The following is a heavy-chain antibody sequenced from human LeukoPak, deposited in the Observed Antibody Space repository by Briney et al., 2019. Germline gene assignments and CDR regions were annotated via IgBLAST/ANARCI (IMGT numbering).Heavy chain of an antibody. J-gene: IGHJ4*02. D-gene: IGHD3-3*01. V-gene: IGHV3-53*05. CDR3: AKDNGPYYDFWSGYLGY. Sequence: GGSLRLSCAASGFTVSSNYMSWVRQAPGKGLEWVSVIYSGGSTYYADSVKGRFTISRDNSKNTLYLQMNSLRAEDTAVYYCAKDNGPYYDFWSGYLGYWGQGTLVTVSS. CDR2: IYSGGST. CDR1: GFTVSSNY.